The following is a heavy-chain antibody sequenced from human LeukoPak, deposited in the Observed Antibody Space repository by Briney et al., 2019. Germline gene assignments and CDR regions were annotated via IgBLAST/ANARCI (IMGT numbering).Heavy chain of an antibody. CDR1: GFTFSSYS. Sequence: RGSLRLSCAPSGFTFSSYSMNWVRQAPGKGLEWVSSISSSSSYIYYADSVKGRFTISRDNAKNSMYLQMNSLRAEETAVYYCARGPYIDGLRYGFDPWGQGALVTVSS. D-gene: IGHD5-24*01. J-gene: IGHJ5*02. CDR2: ISSSSSYI. V-gene: IGHV3-21*01. CDR3: ARGPYIDGLRYGFDP.